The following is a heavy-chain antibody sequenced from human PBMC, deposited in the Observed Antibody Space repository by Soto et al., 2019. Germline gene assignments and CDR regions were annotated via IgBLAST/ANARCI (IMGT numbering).Heavy chain of an antibody. D-gene: IGHD5-12*01. CDR3: ARLVATTETYYYYYYMDV. V-gene: IGHV4-59*08. CDR2: IYYSGST. CDR1: GGSISSYY. J-gene: IGHJ6*03. Sequence: PSEPLSLTCTVSGGSISSYYWSWIRQPPGKGLEWIGYIYYSGSTNYNPSLKSRVTISVDTSKNQFSLKLSSVTAADTAVYYCARLVATTETYYYYYYMDVWGKGTTVT.